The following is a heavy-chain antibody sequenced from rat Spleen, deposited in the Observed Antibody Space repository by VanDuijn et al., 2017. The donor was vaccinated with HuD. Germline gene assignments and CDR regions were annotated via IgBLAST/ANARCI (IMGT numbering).Heavy chain of an antibody. V-gene: IGHV5-25*01. D-gene: IGHD1-12*02. CDR2: ITNSGLGT. CDR1: GFTFSNYD. J-gene: IGHJ4*01. Sequence: EVQLVESGGGLVQPGRSMKLSCAASGFTFSNYDMAWVRQAPTKGLEWVSSITNSGLGTYYRDSVKGRFTISRDNAKSTLYLQMDSLRSEDTATYYCATDGFDDGTYYAVYVMDAWGQGASVTVSS. CDR3: ATDGFDDGTYYAVYVMDA.